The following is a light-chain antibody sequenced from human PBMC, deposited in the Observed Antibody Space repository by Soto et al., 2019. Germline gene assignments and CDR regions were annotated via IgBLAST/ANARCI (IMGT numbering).Light chain of an antibody. J-gene: IGKJ5*01. CDR2: DAS. CDR3: QQRTNWPDT. V-gene: IGKV3-11*01. Sequence: EIVLTHSPGTLSLSPCERATLSSSASQSVSDSHVAWYQQKPGQAPRLLIYDASSRPTDIPARFSGGGSGTDFTLTISSLEPEDLAVYYCQQRTNWPDTFGQGTRLEIK. CDR1: QSVSDSH.